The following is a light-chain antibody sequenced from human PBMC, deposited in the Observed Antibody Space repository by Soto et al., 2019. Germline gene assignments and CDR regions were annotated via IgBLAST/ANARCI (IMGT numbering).Light chain of an antibody. V-gene: IGKV3D-15*01. CDR2: GVS. J-gene: IGKJ3*01. CDR3: QQYHDWPRT. Sequence: EIVMTQSPATLSVSPGERATLSCRASQSVSSNLAWYQQKPGQAPRLLLYGVSTRATGIPARFSGSGSGTELTLTITSLQSEDFAVYYCQQYHDWPRTFGPGTKVDFK. CDR1: QSVSSN.